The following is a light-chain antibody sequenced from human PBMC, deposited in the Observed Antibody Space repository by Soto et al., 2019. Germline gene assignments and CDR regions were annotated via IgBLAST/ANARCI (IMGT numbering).Light chain of an antibody. CDR1: QSISSW. CDR3: QQYNSYPWT. Sequence: DIQMTKSPSTLSASVGDRVTITCRASQSISSWLAWYQQKPGKAPKLLIYHASSLESGVPSRFSGSGSGTEFTLTIRSLQPDDFATYYCQQYNSYPWTFGQGTKVEIK. CDR2: HAS. J-gene: IGKJ1*01. V-gene: IGKV1-5*01.